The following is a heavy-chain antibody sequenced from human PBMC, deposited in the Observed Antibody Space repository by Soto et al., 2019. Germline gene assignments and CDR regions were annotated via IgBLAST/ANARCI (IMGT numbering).Heavy chain of an antibody. Sequence: QVQLQESGPGLVKPSQTLSLTCTVSGGSISSGDYYWSWIRQPPGKGLAWIAYIYYSGSTYYNPSLKSRVIISVDTSKNQFSLKLNSVTAADTAVYYCAREWRYSTWYFDLWGRGTLVTVSS. CDR2: IYYSGST. D-gene: IGHD1-1*01. CDR1: GGSISSGDYY. V-gene: IGHV4-30-4*01. J-gene: IGHJ2*01. CDR3: AREWRYSTWYFDL.